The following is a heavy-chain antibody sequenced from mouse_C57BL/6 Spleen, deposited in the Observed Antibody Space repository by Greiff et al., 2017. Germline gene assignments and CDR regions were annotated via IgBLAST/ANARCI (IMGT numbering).Heavy chain of an antibody. J-gene: IGHJ2*01. Sequence: QVQLQQPGAELVRPGSSVKLSCKASGYTFTSYWMHWVKQRPIQGLEWIGNIDPSDSETHYNQKFKDKATLTVDKSSSTAYMQLSSLTSEDSAVYYCARVYDGYYDYWGQGTTRTVSS. D-gene: IGHD2-3*01. CDR1: GYTFTSYW. CDR3: ARVYDGYYDY. V-gene: IGHV1-52*01. CDR2: IDPSDSET.